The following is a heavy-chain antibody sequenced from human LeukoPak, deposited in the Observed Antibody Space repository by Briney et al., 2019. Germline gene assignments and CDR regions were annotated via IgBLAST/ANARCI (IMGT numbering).Heavy chain of an antibody. J-gene: IGHJ4*02. CDR3: ARVRGGYGSHYYFDY. Sequence: SETLSLTCTVSGGSISSSSYYWGWIRQPPGKGLEWIGSIYYSGSTYYNPSLKSRVTISVDTSKNQFSLKLSSVTAADTAVYYCARVRGGYGSHYYFDYWGQGTLVTVSS. CDR2: IYYSGST. V-gene: IGHV4-39*07. D-gene: IGHD5-12*01. CDR1: GGSISSSSYY.